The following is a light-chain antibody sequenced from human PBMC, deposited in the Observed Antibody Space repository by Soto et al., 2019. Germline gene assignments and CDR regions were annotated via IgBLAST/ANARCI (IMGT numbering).Light chain of an antibody. CDR1: QSISTN. CDR2: DES. J-gene: IGKJ2*01. V-gene: IGKV3-11*01. CDR3: QRCNSLPRT. Sequence: EIVLTQSPATLSLSPGERATLSCRASQSISTNLGWYQPKPGQAPRLIIYDESKRATGIPAKFSGSVSGPDFTLTIARLEPEDFAVYYCQRCNSLPRTFGQGTMLEIK.